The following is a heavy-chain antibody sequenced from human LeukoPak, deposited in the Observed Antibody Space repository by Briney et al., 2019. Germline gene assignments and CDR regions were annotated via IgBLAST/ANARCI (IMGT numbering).Heavy chain of an antibody. V-gene: IGHV4-61*02. D-gene: IGHD3-10*01. CDR2: VYSSGSA. J-gene: IGHJ4*02. CDR1: GGSISSGSYF. CDR3: ARESAERFSYGSGSSYNGCELDC. Sequence: SETLSLTCTVSGGSISSGSYFWSWIRQPAGKGLEWIGRVYSSGSANYNPSLESRVSISVDTSKNQFSLKLSSVTAADTAVYYCARESAERFSYGSGSSYNGCELDCWGQGTLVTVSS.